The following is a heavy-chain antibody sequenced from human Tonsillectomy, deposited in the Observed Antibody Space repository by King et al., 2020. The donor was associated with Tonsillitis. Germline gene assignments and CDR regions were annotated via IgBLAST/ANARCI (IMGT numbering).Heavy chain of an antibody. Sequence: VQLVESGGGLVQPGGSLRLSCAASGFTFSNYWMSWVRQAPGKGLEWVANIEQDGSKKFYVDSVKGRFTISRDNTKNSLYLQMNSLRAEDTAVYYCTSFWGGYFDYWGQGILVPVSS. J-gene: IGHJ4*02. CDR2: IEQDGSKK. D-gene: IGHD3-3*01. V-gene: IGHV3-7*01. CDR3: TSFWGGYFDY. CDR1: GFTFSNYW.